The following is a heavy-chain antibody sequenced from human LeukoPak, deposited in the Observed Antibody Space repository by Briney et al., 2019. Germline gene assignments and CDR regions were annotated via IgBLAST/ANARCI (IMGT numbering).Heavy chain of an antibody. CDR1: GFTFSSYS. J-gene: IGHJ4*02. CDR2: ISSSSSYI. D-gene: IGHD5-24*01. Sequence: GGSLRLSCAASGFTFSSYSMNWVRLAPGKGLEWVSSISSSSSYIYYADSVKGRFTISRDNAKNSLYLQMNSLRAEDTAVYYCATRRDGYNFPDYWGQGTLVTVSS. V-gene: IGHV3-21*01. CDR3: ATRRDGYNFPDY.